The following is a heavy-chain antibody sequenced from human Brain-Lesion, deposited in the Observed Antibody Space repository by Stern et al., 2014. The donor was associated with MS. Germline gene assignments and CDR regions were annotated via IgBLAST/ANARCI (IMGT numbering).Heavy chain of an antibody. J-gene: IGHJ4*02. CDR2: IFPRDSNT. CDR3: ARPPATPSGYDRFDY. D-gene: IGHD5-12*01. V-gene: IGHV5-51*03. CDR1: GYLFDDYW. Sequence: EVQLVESGAEVKKPGESLKISCEASGYLFDDYWIGWVRQMSGRGLELVAIIFPRDSNTRYSPSVQGQVTISAHKSISTAYLQWSSLKASNPAIYYWARPPATPSGYDRFDYWGQGALVTVSS.